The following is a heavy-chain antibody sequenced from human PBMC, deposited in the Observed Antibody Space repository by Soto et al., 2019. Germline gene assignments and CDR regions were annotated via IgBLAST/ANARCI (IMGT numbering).Heavy chain of an antibody. J-gene: IGHJ4*02. CDR2: ISSSSTCI. D-gene: IGHD3-10*01. V-gene: IGHV3-21*02. CDR3: ARGKVGSGSYSFVL. Sequence: EVQLVESGGGLVKPGGSLRLSCVASGFTFSSYGVNWVRQAPGKGLEWVSSISSSSTCIYYADSVKGRFTISRDNAKNSLYLQMNSRSAEDTAVYYCARGKVGSGSYSFVLWGQGTLVTVSS. CDR1: GFTFSSYG.